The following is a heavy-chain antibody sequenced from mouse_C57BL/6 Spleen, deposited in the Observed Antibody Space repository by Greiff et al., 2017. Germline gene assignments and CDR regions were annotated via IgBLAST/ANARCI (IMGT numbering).Heavy chain of an antibody. CDR1: GYTFTSYW. Sequence: QVQLQQPGAELVKPGASVKMSCKASGYTFTSYWITWVKQRPGQGLEWIGDIYPGSGSTNYNEKFKSKATLTVDTSSSTAYMQLSSLTSEDSAVYYCARDEVTTDYAMDYWGQGTSVTVSS. V-gene: IGHV1-55*01. J-gene: IGHJ4*01. D-gene: IGHD2-2*01. CDR3: ARDEVTTDYAMDY. CDR2: IYPGSGST.